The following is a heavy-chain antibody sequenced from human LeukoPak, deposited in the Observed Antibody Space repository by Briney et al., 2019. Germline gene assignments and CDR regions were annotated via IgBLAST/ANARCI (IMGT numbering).Heavy chain of an antibody. CDR2: IKSKTDGGTT. J-gene: IGHJ6*02. Sequence: GGSLRLSCAASGFTFSSYATSWVRQAPGKGLEWVGRIKSKTDGGTTDYAAPVKGRFTISRDDSKNTLYLQMNSLKTEDTAVYYCTTDSGRGLSYYYGMDVWGQGTTVTVSS. V-gene: IGHV3-15*01. CDR1: GFTFSSYA. CDR3: TTDSGRGLSYYYGMDV. D-gene: IGHD5-12*01.